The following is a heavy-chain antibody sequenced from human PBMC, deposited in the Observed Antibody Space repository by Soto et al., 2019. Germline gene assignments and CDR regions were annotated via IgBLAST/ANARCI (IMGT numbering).Heavy chain of an antibody. Sequence: ASVKVSCKASGYTFTGYYMHWVRQAPGQGLEWMGWINPNSGGTNYAQKFQGRVTMTRDTSISTAYMELSRLRSDDTAVYYCARGPILSDYDYVWGSYQADTYYYDMDVWGQGTTVTVSS. CDR2: INPNSGGT. CDR1: GYTFTGYY. V-gene: IGHV1-2*02. CDR3: ARGPILSDYDYVWGSYQADTYYYDMDV. D-gene: IGHD3-16*02. J-gene: IGHJ6*02.